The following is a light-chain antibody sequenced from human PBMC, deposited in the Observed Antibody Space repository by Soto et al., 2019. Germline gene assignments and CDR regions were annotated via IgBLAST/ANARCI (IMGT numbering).Light chain of an antibody. CDR2: DVT. V-gene: IGLV2-14*03. CDR3: SSYTSTSIWV. CDR1: SSDIGGHNH. J-gene: IGLJ3*02. Sequence: QSALTQPASVSGSPGQSITISCTGTSSDIGGHNHVSWYQQHPGKTPKLMIYDVTKRPSGVSHRFSGSKSGNTASLTISGLQAEDEADYECSSYTSTSIWVFGGGTKLTVL.